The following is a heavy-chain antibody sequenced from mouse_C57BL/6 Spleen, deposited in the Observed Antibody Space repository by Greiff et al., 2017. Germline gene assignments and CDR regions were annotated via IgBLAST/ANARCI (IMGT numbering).Heavy chain of an antibody. CDR2: ISYDGSN. D-gene: IGHD2-1*01. Sequence: ESGPGLVKPSQSLSLTCSVTGYSITSGYYWNWIRQFPGNKLEWMGYISYDGSNNYNPSLKNRISITRDTSKNQFFLKLNSVTTEDTATYYCARRDYGNFDYWGQGTTLTVSS. J-gene: IGHJ2*01. CDR3: ARRDYGNFDY. CDR1: GYSITSGYY. V-gene: IGHV3-6*01.